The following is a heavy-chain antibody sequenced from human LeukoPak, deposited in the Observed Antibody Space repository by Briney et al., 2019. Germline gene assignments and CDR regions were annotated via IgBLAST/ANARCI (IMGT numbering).Heavy chain of an antibody. CDR1: GITLSNYG. CDR2: ISDSGGRT. D-gene: IGHD3-22*01. CDR3: AKPGVVIRVILVGFHKEAYYFDS. J-gene: IGHJ4*02. Sequence: GGSLRLSCAVSGITLSNYGMSWVRQAPGKGLEWVAGISDSGGRTNYADSVKGRFTISRDNPKNTMCLQMNSLRAEDTAVYFCAKPGVVIRVILVGFHKEAYYFDSWGQGALVTVAS. V-gene: IGHV3-23*01.